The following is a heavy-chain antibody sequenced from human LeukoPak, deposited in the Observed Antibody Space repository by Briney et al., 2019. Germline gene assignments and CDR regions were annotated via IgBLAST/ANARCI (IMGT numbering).Heavy chain of an antibody. D-gene: IGHD5-24*01. V-gene: IGHV1-2*02. CDR1: GYTFIGYY. CDR3: VRVGNGYNLGKLDY. Sequence: ASVKVSCKASGYTFIGYYIHWVRQAPGQGLEWMGWINPDSGVTSSAQRFQGRVTMTRDTSISTAYMELSRLRSDDTAVYYCVRVGNGYNLGKLDYWGQGTLVTVSS. CDR2: INPDSGVT. J-gene: IGHJ4*02.